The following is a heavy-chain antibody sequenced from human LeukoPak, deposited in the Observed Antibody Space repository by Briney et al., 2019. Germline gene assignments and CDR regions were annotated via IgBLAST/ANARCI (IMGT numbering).Heavy chain of an antibody. Sequence: GGSLRLSCAASGFTFSSYAMHWVRQAPGKGLEWVAVILYDGSNKYYADSVKGRFTISRDNSKNTLYLQMNSLRVEDTAVYYCARGFSGAGSSFDYWGQGTLVTVSS. D-gene: IGHD1-26*01. J-gene: IGHJ4*02. CDR3: ARGFSGAGSSFDY. V-gene: IGHV3-30-3*01. CDR2: ILYDGSNK. CDR1: GFTFSSYA.